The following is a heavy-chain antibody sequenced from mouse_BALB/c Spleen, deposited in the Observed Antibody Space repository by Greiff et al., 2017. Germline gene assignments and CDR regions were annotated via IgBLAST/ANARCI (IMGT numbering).Heavy chain of an antibody. CDR1: GYAFSSSW. CDR3: ARNYRYGYDAMDY. CDR2: IYPGDGDT. V-gene: IGHV1-82*01. D-gene: IGHD2-14*01. J-gene: IGHJ4*01. Sequence: VQLQQSGPELVKPGASVKISCKASGYAFSSSWMNWVKQRPGQGLEWIGRIYPGDGDTNYNGKFKSKATLTADKSSSTAYMQLSSLTSVDSAVYFCARNYRYGYDAMDYWGQGTSVTVSS.